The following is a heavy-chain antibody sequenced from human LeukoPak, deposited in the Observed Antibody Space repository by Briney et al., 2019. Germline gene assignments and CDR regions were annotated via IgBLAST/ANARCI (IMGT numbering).Heavy chain of an antibody. J-gene: IGHJ4*02. Sequence: GGSLRLSCAASGFTFSSYSMNWVRQAPGKGLEWVSYISSSSSTIYYADSVKGRFTIYRDNAKNSLYLQMNSLRAEDTAVYYCARGFLRYDYWGQGTLVTVSS. CDR2: ISSSSSTI. D-gene: IGHD4-17*01. CDR3: ARGFLRYDY. V-gene: IGHV3-48*01. CDR1: GFTFSSYS.